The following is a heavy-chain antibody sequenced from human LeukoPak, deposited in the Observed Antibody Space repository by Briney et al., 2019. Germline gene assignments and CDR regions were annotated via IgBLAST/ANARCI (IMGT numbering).Heavy chain of an antibody. CDR2: ISYDGSNQ. V-gene: IGHV3-33*05. CDR3: ARTYSRNSPATVDY. J-gene: IGHJ4*02. D-gene: IGHD6-13*01. Sequence: GGSLRLSCAASGFTFSTFGMHWVRQAPGKGLEWVAFISYDGSNQYYADSVKGRFTISRDTSKNTLSLQMNSLRAEDTAVYYCARTYSRNSPATVDYWGQGTLVTVSS. CDR1: GFTFSTFG.